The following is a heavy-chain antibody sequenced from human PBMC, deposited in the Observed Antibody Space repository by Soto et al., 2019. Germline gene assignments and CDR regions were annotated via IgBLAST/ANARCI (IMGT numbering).Heavy chain of an antibody. CDR2: ISAYNGNT. J-gene: IGHJ5*02. D-gene: IGHD3-10*01. V-gene: IGHV1-18*01. Sequence: QVQLLQSGAEVKKPGASVKVSCKSSGYTFTSYGISWVRQAPGQGLEWMGWISAYNGNTNYAQKLQGRVTMTTDTSTSTAYMELRSLRSDDTAVYYCARDRYYGSGIGRGWFDPWGQGTLVTVSS. CDR1: GYTFTSYG. CDR3: ARDRYYGSGIGRGWFDP.